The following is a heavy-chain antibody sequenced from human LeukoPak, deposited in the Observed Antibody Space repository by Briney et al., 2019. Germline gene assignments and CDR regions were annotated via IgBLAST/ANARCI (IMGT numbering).Heavy chain of an antibody. V-gene: IGHV1-2*02. Sequence: ASVKVSCKASGYTFTGYYMHWVRQAPGQGLEWMGWINPNSGGTIYAQKFQGRVTMTEDTSTDTAYMELSSLRSEDTAVYYCATFVVVTAFDYWGQGTLVTVSS. CDR1: GYTFTGYY. CDR2: INPNSGGT. J-gene: IGHJ4*02. D-gene: IGHD2-21*02. CDR3: ATFVVVTAFDY.